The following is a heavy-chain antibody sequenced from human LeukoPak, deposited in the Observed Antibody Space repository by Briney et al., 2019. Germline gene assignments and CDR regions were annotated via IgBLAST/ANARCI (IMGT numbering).Heavy chain of an antibody. D-gene: IGHD3-16*02. CDR2: IKQGGSEK. Sequence: GESLKISCKGSGYSFTSYWMSWVRQAPGKGLEWVANIKQGGSEKYYVDSVKGRFTISRDNAKNSLYLQMNSLRAEDTAVYYCARADYDYVWGSYRQYYFDYWGQGTLVTVSS. J-gene: IGHJ4*02. CDR3: ARADYDYVWGSYRQYYFDY. CDR1: GYSFTSYW. V-gene: IGHV3-7*01.